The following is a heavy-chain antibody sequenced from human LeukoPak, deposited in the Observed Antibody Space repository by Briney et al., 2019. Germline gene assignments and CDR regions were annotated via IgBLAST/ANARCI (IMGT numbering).Heavy chain of an antibody. Sequence: GGSLRLSCAASGFTFSSYGMHWVRQAPGKGLEWVAIIWYDGSDKYYAQSVKGRFTISRDNSKNTLYLQMNSLRAEDTAVYYCARDSEWGLLRSDYWGQGTLVTVSS. CDR3: ARDSEWGLLRSDY. J-gene: IGHJ4*02. CDR2: IWYDGSDK. D-gene: IGHD1-26*01. V-gene: IGHV3-33*01. CDR1: GFTFSSYG.